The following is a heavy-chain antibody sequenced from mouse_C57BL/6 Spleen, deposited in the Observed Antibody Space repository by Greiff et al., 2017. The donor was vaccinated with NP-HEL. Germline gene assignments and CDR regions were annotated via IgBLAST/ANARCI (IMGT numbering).Heavy chain of an antibody. D-gene: IGHD2-3*01. CDR2: IHPNSGST. J-gene: IGHJ3*01. V-gene: IGHV1-64*01. Sequence: VQLQQPGAELVKPGASVKLSCKASGYTFTSYWMHWVKQRPGQGLEWIGMIHPNSGSTNYNEKFKSKATLTVDKSSSTAYMQLSSLTSEDSAVYYCAPTNPYDGYSWFAYWGQGTLVTVSA. CDR1: GYTFTSYW. CDR3: APTNPYDGYSWFAY.